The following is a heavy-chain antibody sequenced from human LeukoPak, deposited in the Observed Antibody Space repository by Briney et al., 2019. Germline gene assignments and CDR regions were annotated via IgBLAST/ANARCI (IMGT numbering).Heavy chain of an antibody. J-gene: IGHJ4*02. CDR1: GFTFSNSA. V-gene: IGHV3-23*01. Sequence: GGSLRLSCAASGFTFSNSAMSGVRQAPGKGREWVSAISGSGGSTYYADSVKGRFTISRDNSKNTLYLQMNSLRAEDTAVYYCARFSGSYDYWGQGTLVTVSS. CDR3: ARFSGSYDY. D-gene: IGHD1-26*01. CDR2: ISGSGGST.